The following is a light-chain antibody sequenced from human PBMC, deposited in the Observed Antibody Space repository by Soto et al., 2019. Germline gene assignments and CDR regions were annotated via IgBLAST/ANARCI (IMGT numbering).Light chain of an antibody. CDR3: SSYTSSRTYV. CDR1: SSDVGAYSY. CDR2: DVS. V-gene: IGLV2-14*01. Sequence: QSVLTQPASASGSPGQSITISCTGTSSDVGAYSYVSWYQQHPGKAPKLIIYDVSDRPSGISNRFSGSKSDNTASLTISGLQAEDEAEYFCSSYTSSRTYVFGTGTKVTVL. J-gene: IGLJ1*01.